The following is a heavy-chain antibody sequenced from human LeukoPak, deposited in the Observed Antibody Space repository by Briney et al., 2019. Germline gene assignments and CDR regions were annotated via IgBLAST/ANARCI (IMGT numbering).Heavy chain of an antibody. V-gene: IGHV4-59*08. CDR2: INYSGST. J-gene: IGHJ4*02. D-gene: IGHD3-22*01. Sequence: SETLSLTCTVSGGSISSLYYSWIRQPPGKGLEWIWYINYSGSTNYNPSLKSRVTISVDTSKNPFSLKLSSVTAADTAVYYCAVESYENSNYSPEVPGTWGQGTLVTVSS. CDR1: GGSISSLY. CDR3: AVESYENSNYSPEVPGT.